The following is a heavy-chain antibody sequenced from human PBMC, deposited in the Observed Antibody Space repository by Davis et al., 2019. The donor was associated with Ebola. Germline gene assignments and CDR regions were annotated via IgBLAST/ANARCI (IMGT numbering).Heavy chain of an antibody. Sequence: GESLKISCAASGFTFSGSAMHWVRQASGKGLEWVGRIRSKANSYATAYAASVKGRFTISRDDSKNTAYLQMNSLKTEDTAVYYCTTADYDFWSGYYNYYYYGMDVWGQGTTVTVSS. J-gene: IGHJ6*02. CDR2: IRSKANSYAT. D-gene: IGHD3-3*01. CDR3: TTADYDFWSGYYNYYYYGMDV. CDR1: GFTFSGSA. V-gene: IGHV3-73*01.